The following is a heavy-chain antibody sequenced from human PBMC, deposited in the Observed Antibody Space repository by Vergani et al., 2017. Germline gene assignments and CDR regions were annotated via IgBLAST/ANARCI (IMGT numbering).Heavy chain of an antibody. CDR1: GYPFTSYY. V-gene: IGHV1-46*03. CDR2: INPSGGST. CDR3: ARDIVVVPAAMINGMDV. Sequence: QVQLVQSGAEVKKPGASVKVSCKASGYPFTSYYMHWVRQAPGQGLEWMGIINPSGGSTSYAQKFQGRVTMTRDTSTSTVYMELSSLRSEDTAVYYCARDIVVVPAAMINGMDVWGQGATVTVSS. D-gene: IGHD2-2*01. J-gene: IGHJ6*02.